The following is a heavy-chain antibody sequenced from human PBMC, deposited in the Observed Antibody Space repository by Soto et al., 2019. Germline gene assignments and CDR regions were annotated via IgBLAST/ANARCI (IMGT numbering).Heavy chain of an antibody. CDR1: GYTFTSYG. Sequence: ASVKVSCKASGYTFTSYGISWVRQAPGQGLEWMGWISAYNGNTNYAQKLQGRVTMTTDTSTSTAYMELRSLRSDDTAVYYCAGGYYYGSGSPDDGMDFWGQGTTVTVSS. CDR2: ISAYNGNT. J-gene: IGHJ6*02. CDR3: AGGYYYGSGSPDDGMDF. V-gene: IGHV1-18*01. D-gene: IGHD3-10*01.